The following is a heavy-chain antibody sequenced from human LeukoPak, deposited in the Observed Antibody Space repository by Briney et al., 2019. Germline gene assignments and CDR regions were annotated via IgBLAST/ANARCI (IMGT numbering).Heavy chain of an antibody. V-gene: IGHV3-7*01. J-gene: IGHJ4*02. CDR2: IKQDGSEK. CDR3: ARDRNTDFWSGYYTNYFDY. CDR1: GFTFSNYA. D-gene: IGHD3-3*01. Sequence: GGSLRLSCAASGFTFSNYAIHWVRQAPGKGLEWVANIKQDGSEKYYVDSVEGRFTISRDNAKNSLYLQMNSLRAEDTAVYYCARDRNTDFWSGYYTNYFDYWGQGTLVTVSS.